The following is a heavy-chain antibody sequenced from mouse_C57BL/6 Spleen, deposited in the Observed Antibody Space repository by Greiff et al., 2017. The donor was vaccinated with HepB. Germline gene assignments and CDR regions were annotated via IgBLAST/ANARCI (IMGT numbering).Heavy chain of an antibody. CDR3: TTFYGSYYYAMDY. D-gene: IGHD2-2*01. J-gene: IGHJ4*01. CDR2: IDPENGDT. CDR1: GFNIKDDY. Sequence: VHVKQSGAELVRPGASVKLSCTASGFNIKDDYMHWVKQRPEQGLEWIGWIDPENGDTEYASKFQGKATITADTSSNTAYLQLSSLTSEDTAVYYCTTFYGSYYYAMDYWGQGTSVTVSS. V-gene: IGHV14-4*01.